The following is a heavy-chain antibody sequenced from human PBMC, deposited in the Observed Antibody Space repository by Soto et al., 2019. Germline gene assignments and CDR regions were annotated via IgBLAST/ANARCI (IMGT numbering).Heavy chain of an antibody. CDR1: GGTFSSYA. V-gene: IGHV1-69*06. CDR3: AGKGYCSSTSCYRPPRGTYYYGMDV. D-gene: IGHD2-2*01. Sequence: GASVKVSCKASGGTFSSYAISWVRQAPGQGLELMGGIIPIFGTANYAQKFQGRVTITADKSTSTAYMELSSLRSEDTAVYYCAGKGYCSSTSCYRPPRGTYYYGMDVWGQGTTVTVYS. CDR2: IIPIFGTA. J-gene: IGHJ6*02.